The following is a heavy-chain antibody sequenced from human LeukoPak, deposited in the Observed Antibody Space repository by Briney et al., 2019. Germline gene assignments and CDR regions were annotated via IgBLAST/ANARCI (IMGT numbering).Heavy chain of an antibody. D-gene: IGHD6-25*01. J-gene: IGHJ4*02. CDR2: IKQDGSEK. V-gene: IGHV3-7*01. CDR1: AFTFSSYW. CDR3: ARGAGRPFDY. Sequence: PGGSLRLSCAASAFTFSSYWMSWVRQAPGKGLEWVANIKQDGSEKYYVDSVKGRFTISRDNAKNSLYLQMNSMRAEDTAVYYCARGAGRPFDYWGQGTLVTVS.